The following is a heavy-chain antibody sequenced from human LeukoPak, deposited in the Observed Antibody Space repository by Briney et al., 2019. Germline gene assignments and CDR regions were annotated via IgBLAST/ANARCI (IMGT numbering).Heavy chain of an antibody. D-gene: IGHD2-2*01. CDR1: GGSISSYY. V-gene: IGHV4-59*08. CDR3: ARRRNTSPYDFDY. J-gene: IGHJ4*02. Sequence: SETLSLTCTVSGGSISSYYWSWIRQPPGKGLEWIGYIYYSGSTNYNPSLKSRVTISVDTSNNQFSLKLSSVTAADTAVYYCARRRNTSPYDFDYWGQGTLVTVSS. CDR2: IYYSGST.